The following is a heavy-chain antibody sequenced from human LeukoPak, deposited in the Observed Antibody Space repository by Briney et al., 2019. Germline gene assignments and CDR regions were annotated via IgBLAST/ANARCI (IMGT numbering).Heavy chain of an antibody. CDR1: GYTFTSYD. V-gene: IGHV1-8*03. CDR2: MNPNSGNT. J-gene: IGHJ6*03. D-gene: IGHD4-17*01. Sequence: GASVKVSCKASGYTFTSYDINGVRQATGQGLEWMGWMNPNSGNTGYAQKFQGRVTITRNTSISTAYMELSSLRSEDTAVYYCARADGLTVNQGYGYYYYMDVWGKGTTVTVSS. CDR3: ARADGLTVNQGYGYYYYMDV.